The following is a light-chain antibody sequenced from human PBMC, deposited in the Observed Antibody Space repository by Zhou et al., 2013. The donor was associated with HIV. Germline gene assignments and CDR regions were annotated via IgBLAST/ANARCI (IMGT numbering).Light chain of an antibody. CDR3: AAWDDSLNGHV. J-gene: IGLJ1*01. CDR2: RNN. Sequence: QSVLTQPPSASGTPGQRITIACSGGNSNIGGSTVNWYQQLPGSAPKLLIYRNNQRPSGVPDRFSGSKSGTSASLAISGLQSEDEADYHCAAWDDSLNGHVFGAGTKVTVL. CDR1: NSNIGGST. V-gene: IGLV1-44*01.